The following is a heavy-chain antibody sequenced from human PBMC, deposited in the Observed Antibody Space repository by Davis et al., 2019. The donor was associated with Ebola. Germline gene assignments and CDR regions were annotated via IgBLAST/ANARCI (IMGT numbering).Heavy chain of an antibody. J-gene: IGHJ4*02. CDR2: IYDSGSTAYNPSR. V-gene: IGHV4-59*01. D-gene: IGHD3-22*01. CDR1: GGSISGSY. Sequence: SETLSLTCTVSGGSISGSYWSWIRQPPGKGLEWIGYIYDSGSTAYNPSRNYNPSLKSRVTISLDTSQNQFSLKLTSATAADTAVYYCARHSYYYDSSGYYSIPDYWGQGTLVTVSS. CDR3: ARHSYYYDSSGYYSIPDY.